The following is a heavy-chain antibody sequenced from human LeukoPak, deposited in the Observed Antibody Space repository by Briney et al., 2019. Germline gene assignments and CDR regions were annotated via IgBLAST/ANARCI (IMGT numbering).Heavy chain of an antibody. CDR3: ARELVLRSGAYFDY. Sequence: SETLSLTCTVSGGSISSSSYYWGWIRQPPGKGLEWIGSIYYSGSTYYNPSLKSRVTISVDTSKNQFSLKLSSVTAADTAVYYCARELVLRSGAYFDYWGQGTLVTVSS. V-gene: IGHV4-39*07. CDR1: GGSISSSSYY. CDR2: IYYSGST. D-gene: IGHD6-13*01. J-gene: IGHJ4*02.